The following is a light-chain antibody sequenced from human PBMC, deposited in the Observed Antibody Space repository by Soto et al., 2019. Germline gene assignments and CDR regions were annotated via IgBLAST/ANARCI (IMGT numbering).Light chain of an antibody. Sequence: DIQLTQSPSFLSASVGXXXXXXXXASQGISSYLAWYQQKPGKAPKLLIYAASSLQSGVPSRFSGSGFGTDFTLTISSLQPEDSAIYYCQQADTFPITFGQGTRLEIK. CDR3: QQADTFPIT. V-gene: IGKV1-9*01. CDR2: AAS. J-gene: IGKJ5*01. CDR1: QGISSY.